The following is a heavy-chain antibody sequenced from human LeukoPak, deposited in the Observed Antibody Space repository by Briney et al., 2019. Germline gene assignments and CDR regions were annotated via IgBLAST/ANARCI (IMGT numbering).Heavy chain of an antibody. CDR2: ISYSGIT. CDR1: GGSVSGYF. D-gene: IGHD1-14*01. V-gene: IGHV4-59*02. CDR3: AGEGLPTTFHY. Sequence: SETLSLTCTVSGGSVSGYFWSWIRRPPGKGLEWIGYISYSGITNYNPSLKSRVSISVDTSKNQFSLKLSSVTAADTAVYYCAGEGLPTTFHYWGQGTLVTVSS. J-gene: IGHJ4*02.